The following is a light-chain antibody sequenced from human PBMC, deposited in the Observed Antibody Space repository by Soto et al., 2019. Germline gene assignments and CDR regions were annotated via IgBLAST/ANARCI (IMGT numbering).Light chain of an antibody. CDR2: DAS. CDR1: QSISSW. V-gene: IGKV1-5*01. CDR3: QQYNSYSIT. J-gene: IGKJ5*01. Sequence: DIQMTQSPSTLSASVGERDTITCRASQSISSWLAWYQQKPGKAPKLLIYDASSLESGVPSRFSGSGSGTEFTLTISSLQPDDFATYYCQQYNSYSITFGQGTRLEIK.